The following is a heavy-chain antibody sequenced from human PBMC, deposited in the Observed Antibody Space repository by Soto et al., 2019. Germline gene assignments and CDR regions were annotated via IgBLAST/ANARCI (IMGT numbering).Heavy chain of an antibody. Sequence: SVKVSCKASGFTFTISAMQWVRQARGQRLEWIGWIVVGSGNTNYAQKFQERVTITRDMSTSTAYMELSSLRSEDTAVYYCAALRGYSYGFPPYYYYYMDVWGKGPRSRLL. J-gene: IGHJ6*03. D-gene: IGHD5-18*01. CDR3: AALRGYSYGFPPYYYYYMDV. V-gene: IGHV1-58*02. CDR2: IVVGSGNT. CDR1: GFTFTISA.